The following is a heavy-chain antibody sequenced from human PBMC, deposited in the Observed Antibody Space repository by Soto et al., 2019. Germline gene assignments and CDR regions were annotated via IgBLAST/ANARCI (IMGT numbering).Heavy chain of an antibody. Sequence: QVQLVQSGAEVKKPGSSVKVSCKASGGTFSSYAISWVRQAPGQGLEWMGGIIPIFGTANYAQKFQGRVKIPADESTSTAYMELSSLRSEATAVYYCARGSRTIFGVVIGVDYYYGMDVWGQGTTVTVSS. CDR3: ARGSRTIFGVVIGVDYYYGMDV. CDR2: IIPIFGTA. J-gene: IGHJ6*02. D-gene: IGHD3-3*01. CDR1: GGTFSSYA. V-gene: IGHV1-69*01.